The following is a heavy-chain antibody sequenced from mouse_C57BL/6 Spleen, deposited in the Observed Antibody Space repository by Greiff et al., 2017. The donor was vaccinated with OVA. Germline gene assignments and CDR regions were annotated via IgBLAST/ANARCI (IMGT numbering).Heavy chain of an antibody. CDR2: IYPRSGNT. J-gene: IGHJ2*01. CDR1: GYTFTSYG. CDR3: ARRGDYYGNSCFDY. Sequence: QVQLQQSGAELARPGASVKLSCKASGYTFTSYGISWVKQRTGQGLEWIGEIYPRSGNTYSNEKFKGKATLTADKSSSTAYMELRSLTSEDSAVYFCARRGDYYGNSCFDYWGQGTTLTVSA. V-gene: IGHV1-81*01. D-gene: IGHD2-1*01.